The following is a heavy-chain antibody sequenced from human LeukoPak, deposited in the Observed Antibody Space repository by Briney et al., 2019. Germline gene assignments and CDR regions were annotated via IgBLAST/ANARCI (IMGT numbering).Heavy chain of an antibody. CDR2: IDHTGST. D-gene: IGHD2-15*01. V-gene: IGHV4-59*12. CDR3: ARERYCSGGSCYRGDFDY. Sequence: SETLSLTCSVSGGSISMYYWNWIRQPPGKGLEWIGYIDHTGSTNYNPSLNSRVTISRDTSKNQFSLKLSSVTAADTAVYYCARERYCSGGSCYRGDFDYWGQGTLVTVSS. CDR1: GGSISMYY. J-gene: IGHJ4*02.